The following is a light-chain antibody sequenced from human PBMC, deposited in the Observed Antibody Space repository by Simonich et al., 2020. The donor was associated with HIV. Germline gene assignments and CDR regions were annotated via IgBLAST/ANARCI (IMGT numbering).Light chain of an antibody. V-gene: IGLV2-14*01. Sequence: QSALTQPASVSGSPGQSITISCTGTSSDVGAYTYVSWYQQHPGKAPKLMFYDVSKRRSGVSNRFSGSKSGNTASLTISGLQAEDEADYYCSSYTSSSTLVFGGGTKLTVL. CDR2: DVS. CDR1: SSDVGAYTY. J-gene: IGLJ2*01. CDR3: SSYTSSSTLV.